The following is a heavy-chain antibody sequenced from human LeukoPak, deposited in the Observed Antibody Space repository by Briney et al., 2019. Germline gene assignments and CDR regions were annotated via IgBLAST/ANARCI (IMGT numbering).Heavy chain of an antibody. V-gene: IGHV3-33*06. J-gene: IGHJ3*02. D-gene: IGHD3-22*01. CDR3: AKMAYDSTDAFDI. Sequence: GRSLRLSCAASGFTFSSYGMHWVRQAPGKGLEWVAVIWYDGSNKYYADSVKGRFTISRDNSKNTLYLQMNSLRAEDTAVYYCAKMAYDSTDAFDIWGQGTMVTVSS. CDR2: IWYDGSNK. CDR1: GFTFSSYG.